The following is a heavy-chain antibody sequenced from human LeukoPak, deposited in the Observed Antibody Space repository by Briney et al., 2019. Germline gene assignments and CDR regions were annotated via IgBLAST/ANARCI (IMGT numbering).Heavy chain of an antibody. CDR1: GFTFSSYA. D-gene: IGHD6-19*01. V-gene: IGHV3-23*01. CDR2: ISSSGVTT. J-gene: IGHJ4*02. CDR3: AKRHSSGWYYFDY. Sequence: GGSLRLSCAASGFTFSSYAMSWVRQAPGKGLEWVSAISSSGVTTYYADSVKGRFTISRDNSKNTLYLQMNSLRAEDTAVYYCAKRHSSGWYYFDYWGQGTLVPVSS.